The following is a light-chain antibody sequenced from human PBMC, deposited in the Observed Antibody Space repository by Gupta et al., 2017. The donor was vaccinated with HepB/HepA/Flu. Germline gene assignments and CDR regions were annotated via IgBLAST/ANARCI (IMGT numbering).Light chain of an antibody. Sequence: QLVLTQSPSASASLGASVKLACTLSSGHTNYAIAWHQQQPEKGPRYLMKVNSHGTHIKEDGIPDRFSGSSSGAERYLTISSLQSEDEADYYCQTWGTGIHVVFGGGTNLTVL. V-gene: IGLV4-69*01. CDR3: QTWGTGIHVV. CDR1: SGHTNYA. CDR2: VNSHGTH. J-gene: IGLJ2*01.